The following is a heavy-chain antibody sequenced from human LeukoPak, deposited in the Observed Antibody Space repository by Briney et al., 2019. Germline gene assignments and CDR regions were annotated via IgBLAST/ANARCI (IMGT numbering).Heavy chain of an antibody. CDR2: INDSGRT. CDR1: GGSFSNYY. J-gene: IGHJ6*03. Sequence: PSETLSLTCAVYGGSFSNYYWSWIRQPPGKGLEWIGEINDSGRTNYNPSLMSRVTVSVDTSEKQFSLRLTSVTATDTAVYYCARRWNYGRNYYIDVWGKGATVSVSS. D-gene: IGHD1-7*01. V-gene: IGHV4-34*01. CDR3: ARRWNYGRNYYIDV.